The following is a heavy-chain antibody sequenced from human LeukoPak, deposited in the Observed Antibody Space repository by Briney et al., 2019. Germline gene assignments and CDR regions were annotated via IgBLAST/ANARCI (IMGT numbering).Heavy chain of an antibody. CDR2: IYYSGST. Sequence: PSETLSLTCTVSGGSISSYYWSWIRQPPGKGLEWIGYIYYSGSTNCNPSLKSRVTISVDTSKNQFSLKLSSVTAAATAVYYCARYLGVAGLAQNRSFDPWGQGTLVTVSS. D-gene: IGHD6-19*01. J-gene: IGHJ5*02. CDR3: ARYLGVAGLAQNRSFDP. CDR1: GGSISSYY. V-gene: IGHV4-59*01.